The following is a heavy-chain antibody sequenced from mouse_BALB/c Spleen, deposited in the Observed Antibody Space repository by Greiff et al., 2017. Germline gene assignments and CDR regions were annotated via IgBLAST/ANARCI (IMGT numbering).Heavy chain of an antibody. CDR3: ARNYYGSSGAWFAY. V-gene: IGHV1-54*01. J-gene: IGHJ3*01. CDR1: GYAFTNYL. D-gene: IGHD1-1*01. CDR2: INPGSGGT. Sequence: LQQSGAELVRPGTSVKVSCKASGYAFTNYLIEWVKQRPGQGLEWIGVINPGSGGTNYNEKFKGKATLTADKSSSTAYMQLSSLTSDDSAVYFCARNYYGSSGAWFAYWGQGTLVTVSA.